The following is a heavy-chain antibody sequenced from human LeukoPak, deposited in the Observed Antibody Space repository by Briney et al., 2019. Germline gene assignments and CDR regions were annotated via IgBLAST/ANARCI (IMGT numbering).Heavy chain of an antibody. CDR1: GLTFYTYA. D-gene: IGHD6-19*01. V-gene: IGHV3-23*01. CDR3: AKDMKAVRAFDI. CDR2: ISGRDGRT. J-gene: IGHJ3*02. Sequence: GGSLRLSCSVSGLTFYTYAMSWVRQAPGKGLEWVSAISGRDGRTYYTDSVKGRFTISRDNSKNTLYLQMNSLRAEDTAVYYCAKDMKAVRAFDIWGQGTMVTVSS.